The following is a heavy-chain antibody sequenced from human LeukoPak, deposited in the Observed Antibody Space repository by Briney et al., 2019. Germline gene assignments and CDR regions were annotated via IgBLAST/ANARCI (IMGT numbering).Heavy chain of an antibody. V-gene: IGHV3-74*01. CDR3: VREARGYHYTYFDY. Sequence: GGSLRLSCAASGFTFGNSWVHWVRQAPGKGLVWVSLINADGSTTSYADSVKGRVTISREDAKNSLYLQMNSLRAGDTAVYYCVREARGYHYTYFDYWGQGTLVTVSS. CDR1: GFTFGNSW. J-gene: IGHJ4*02. CDR2: INADGSTT. D-gene: IGHD5-18*01.